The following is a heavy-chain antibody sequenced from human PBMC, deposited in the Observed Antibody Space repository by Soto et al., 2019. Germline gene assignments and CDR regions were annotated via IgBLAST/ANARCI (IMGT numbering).Heavy chain of an antibody. V-gene: IGHV1-69*01. D-gene: IGHD6-19*01. Sequence: QAQLVQSGAEVKKPGSSVKVSCKASGGTFSSYAISWVRQAPGQGLEWMGGIIPIFGTANYAQKFQGRVTITADESTSTAYMELSSLRSEDTAVYYCARDFDPRQQWLYGMDVWGQGTTVTVSS. CDR1: GGTFSSYA. J-gene: IGHJ6*02. CDR2: IIPIFGTA. CDR3: ARDFDPRQQWLYGMDV.